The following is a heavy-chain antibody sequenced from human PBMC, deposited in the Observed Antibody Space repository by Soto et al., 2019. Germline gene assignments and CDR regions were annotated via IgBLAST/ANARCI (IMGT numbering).Heavy chain of an antibody. CDR3: VKDGSSGWPYYYGLDV. Sequence: QVQLVESGGGGVQPGRSLRLSCAASGFTFSSYGIHWVRQAPGKGLEWVAVISYDGRNKYYADSVKGRFAISRDNSRNTLYLQMSSLRAEDTAVYYCVKDGSSGWPYYYGLDVWGQGTTVTVS. J-gene: IGHJ6*02. CDR1: GFTFSSYG. CDR2: ISYDGRNK. V-gene: IGHV3-30*18. D-gene: IGHD6-19*01.